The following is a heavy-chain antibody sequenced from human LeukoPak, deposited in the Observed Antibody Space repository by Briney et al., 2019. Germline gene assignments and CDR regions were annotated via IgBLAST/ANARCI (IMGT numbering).Heavy chain of an antibody. CDR2: MYPGDSDI. CDR3: ARQDPAGEYYFDY. J-gene: IGHJ4*02. Sequence: GESLKISCKGPGYTFPSYWIAWVRQMPGKGLEWMGIMYPGDSDIRYSPSFQGQVTISADKSITTAYLQWSSLKASDTAMYYCARQDPAGEYYFDYWGQGTLVTVSS. D-gene: IGHD3-10*01. V-gene: IGHV5-51*01. CDR1: GYTFPSYW.